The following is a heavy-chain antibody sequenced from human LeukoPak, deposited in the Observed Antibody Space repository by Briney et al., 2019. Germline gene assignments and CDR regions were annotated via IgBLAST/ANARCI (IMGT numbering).Heavy chain of an antibody. CDR1: GYTFTGYY. J-gene: IGHJ6*03. CDR3: AREGWSGYYYYYYYYMDV. V-gene: IGHV1-2*02. Sequence: GASVKVSCKASGYTFTGYYMHWVRQAPGQGLEWMGWMNPNSGGTNHAQKFQGRVTMTRDTSINTAYMELRSLRSDDTAVYYCAREGWSGYYYYYYYYMDVWGKGTTVTVSS. CDR2: MNPNSGGT. D-gene: IGHD3-3*01.